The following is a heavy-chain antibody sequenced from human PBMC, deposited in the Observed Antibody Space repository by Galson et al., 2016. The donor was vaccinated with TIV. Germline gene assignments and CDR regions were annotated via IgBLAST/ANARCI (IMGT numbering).Heavy chain of an antibody. CDR2: INPSDGGT. V-gene: IGHV1-46*01. J-gene: IGHJ4*02. CDR1: GYTLTRYY. CDR3: ARRFYFDY. Sequence: SVKVSCKASGYTLTRYYIHWLRQAPGQGLEWMGIINPSDGGTTYAPKFQGRVTMTRDTSTATVYMELSGLRSEDTAIYYCARRFYFDYWGQGTLVTASS.